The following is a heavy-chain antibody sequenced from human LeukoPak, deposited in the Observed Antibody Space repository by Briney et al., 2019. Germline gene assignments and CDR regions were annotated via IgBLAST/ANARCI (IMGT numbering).Heavy chain of an antibody. V-gene: IGHV4-4*07. CDR2: IYTSGST. CDR1: GGSISSYY. Sequence: SETLSLTCTVSGGSISSYYWSWIRQPAPKGLEWIGRIYTSGSTNYNPSLKSRVTMSVDTSKNHFSLKLSSVTAADMAVYYCARGRSNGYSGFGVDYGGQGTLVTVS. J-gene: IGHJ4*02. D-gene: IGHD5-12*01. CDR3: ARGRSNGYSGFGVDY.